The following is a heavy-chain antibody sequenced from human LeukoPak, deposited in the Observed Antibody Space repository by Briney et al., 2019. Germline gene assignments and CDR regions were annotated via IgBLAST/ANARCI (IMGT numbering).Heavy chain of an antibody. CDR1: GFTFSSYA. Sequence: QPGGSLRLSCAASGFTFSSYAMSWVRQAPGKGLEWVSAISGSGGSTYYADSVKGRFTISRDNSKNTLYLQTNSLRAEDTAVYYCAKTDPTYYDIFVWTDAFDIWGQGTMVTVSS. D-gene: IGHD3-9*01. V-gene: IGHV3-23*01. CDR3: AKTDPTYYDIFVWTDAFDI. J-gene: IGHJ3*02. CDR2: ISGSGGST.